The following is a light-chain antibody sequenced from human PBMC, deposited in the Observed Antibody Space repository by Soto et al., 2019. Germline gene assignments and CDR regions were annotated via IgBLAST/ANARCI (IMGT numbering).Light chain of an antibody. CDR2: RNN. CDR1: SSNIGSNY. V-gene: IGLV1-47*01. Sequence: QSVLTQPPSASGTPGQRVTSSCSGSSSNIGSNYVYWYQQLPGTAPKLLIYRNNQRPSGVPDRFSGSKSGTSASLAISGLRSEDEADYYCAAWDDSLSGGFGGGTKLTVL. J-gene: IGLJ2*01. CDR3: AAWDDSLSGG.